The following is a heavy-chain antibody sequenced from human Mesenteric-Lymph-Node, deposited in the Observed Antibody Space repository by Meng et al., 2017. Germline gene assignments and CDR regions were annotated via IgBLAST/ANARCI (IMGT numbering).Heavy chain of an antibody. J-gene: IGHJ4*02. CDR2: IYHSGST. CDR3: ARWYSGSYYHFDY. Sequence: GSLRLSCTVPGYSISSGYYWGWIRQPPGKGLEWIGSIYHSGSTYYNPSLKSRVTISVDTSKNQFSLKLSSVTAADTAVYYCARWYSGSYYHFDYWGQGTLVTVSS. V-gene: IGHV4-38-2*02. D-gene: IGHD1-26*01. CDR1: GYSISSGYY.